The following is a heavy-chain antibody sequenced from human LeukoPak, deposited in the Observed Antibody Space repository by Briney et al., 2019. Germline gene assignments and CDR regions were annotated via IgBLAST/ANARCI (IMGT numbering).Heavy chain of an antibody. CDR2: IYYSGSS. CDR1: GGSISGRSYY. J-gene: IGHJ4*02. Sequence: SETLSLTCTVSGGSISGRSYYWGWIRQPPGKGLEWIGNIYYSGSSYYNPSLKSRVTISVDRSKNQFSLKLSSVTAADTAVYYCARERWTATDYWGQGTLVTVSS. D-gene: IGHD5-18*01. CDR3: ARERWTATDY. V-gene: IGHV4-39*07.